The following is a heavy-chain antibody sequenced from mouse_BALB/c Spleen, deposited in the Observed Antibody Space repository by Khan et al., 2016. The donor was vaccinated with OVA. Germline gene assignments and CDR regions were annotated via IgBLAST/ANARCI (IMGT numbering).Heavy chain of an antibody. D-gene: IGHD2-1*01. CDR3: ARTPYGNFAY. J-gene: IGHJ3*01. CDR2: ISSDGDYT. Sequence: EVELVQSGGGLVTPGGSLKLSCAASGFTFSTYAMSWVRQPPEKRLEWVATISSDGDYTYYPDHVTGRFTIYSDNDTKTLYLQRISLRSADTDMYYCARTPYGNFAYWGPVTLVTVSA. V-gene: IGHV5-9-3*01. CDR1: GFTFSTYA.